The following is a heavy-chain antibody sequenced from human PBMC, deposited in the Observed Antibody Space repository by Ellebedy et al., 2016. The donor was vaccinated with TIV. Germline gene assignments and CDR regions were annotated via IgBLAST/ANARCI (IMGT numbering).Heavy chain of an antibody. CDR3: ARDMVQGMVARYLWFDY. D-gene: IGHD5-12*01. J-gene: IGHJ4*02. Sequence: ASVKVSCKASGYTFTANYIHWVRQAPGQGLEWMGWISAYTGDTKYAQRFQGRVTVTTDTSTSTAYLELRSLRPDDTAVYYCARDMVQGMVARYLWFDYWGQGTLVTVSS. V-gene: IGHV1-18*04. CDR1: GYTFTANY. CDR2: ISAYTGDT.